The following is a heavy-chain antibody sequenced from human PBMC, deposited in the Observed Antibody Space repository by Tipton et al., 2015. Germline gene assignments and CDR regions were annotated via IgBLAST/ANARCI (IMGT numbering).Heavy chain of an antibody. V-gene: IGHV4-59*11. CDR3: ARGVKRDSYGKGGWFDP. J-gene: IGHJ5*02. CDR2: IYYSGGT. D-gene: IGHD5-18*01. CDR1: GDAISSHY. Sequence: TLSLTCNVSGDAISSHYWSWIRQPPGKGLEWIGNIYYSGGTNYYPSLRSRVTISVDTSKNQFSLKLNSVTAADTAVYYCARGVKRDSYGKGGWFDPWGQGSLVTVSS.